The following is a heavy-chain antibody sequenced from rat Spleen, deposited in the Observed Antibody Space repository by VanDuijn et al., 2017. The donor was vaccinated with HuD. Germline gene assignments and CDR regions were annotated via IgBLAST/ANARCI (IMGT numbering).Heavy chain of an antibody. V-gene: IGHV2S63*01. J-gene: IGHJ4*01. Sequence: EVQLKESGPGLVQPSQTLSLTCPVSGFSLTDYSVHWVRQPPGKGLEWLGVMWSDGDTSYNSPLTSRLSISRDTSKSQVFLKMSSLQSEDTATYYCARAHMDAWGQGASVTVST. CDR1: GFSLTDYS. CDR3: ARAHMDA. CDR2: MWSDGDT.